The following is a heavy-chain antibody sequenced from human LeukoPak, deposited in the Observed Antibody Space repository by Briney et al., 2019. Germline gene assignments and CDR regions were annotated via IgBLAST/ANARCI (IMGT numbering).Heavy chain of an antibody. CDR1: GYSISSGYY. CDR3: AKMDLGGSGSHKLDY. Sequence: SETLSLTCTVSGYSISSGYYWGWIRQPPGKGLEWIGNIYPSGTTYYNPSLKTRVTISVDTSKNQFSLKLSSVTAADTAVYYCAKMDLGGSGSHKLDYWGQGTLVTVSS. V-gene: IGHV4-38-2*02. CDR2: IYPSGTT. D-gene: IGHD3-10*01. J-gene: IGHJ4*02.